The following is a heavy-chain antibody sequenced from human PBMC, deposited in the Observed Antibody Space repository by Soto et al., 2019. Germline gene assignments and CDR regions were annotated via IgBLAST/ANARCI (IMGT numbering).Heavy chain of an antibody. J-gene: IGHJ5*02. D-gene: IGHD2-2*01. CDR2: IYYTGKT. CDR3: GRDLTSNANCIDP. Sequence: SETLSLTCSVSGDYIHVGGYYRTWIRQRPGKGLEWMGYIYYTGKTYYNPSLESRLTMSVDRSKNQFSLRLTSVTAADTAVYFCGRDLTSNANCIDPWGQGTLVTVSS. CDR1: GDYIHVGGYY. V-gene: IGHV4-30-4*01.